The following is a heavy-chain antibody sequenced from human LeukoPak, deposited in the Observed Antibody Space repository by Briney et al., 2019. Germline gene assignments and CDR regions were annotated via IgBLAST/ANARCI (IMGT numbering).Heavy chain of an antibody. D-gene: IGHD3-22*01. J-gene: IGHJ4*02. CDR2: INHSGST. CDR1: GVSFSGYW. V-gene: IGHV4-34*01. CDR3: AIDSTTDSYYGSGYYYFDY. Sequence: SETLSLTCAVYGVSFSGYWWTWTRQPPGKGLEWIGEINHSGSTNYNPSLKSRVTISGDTSKNQFSLKLTSVTAADTDVYYCAIDSTTDSYYGSGYYYFDYWGQGTLVTVSS.